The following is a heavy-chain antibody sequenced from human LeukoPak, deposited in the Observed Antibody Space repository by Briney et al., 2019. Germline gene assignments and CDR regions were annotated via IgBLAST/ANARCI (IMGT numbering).Heavy chain of an antibody. CDR1: GGSISTHY. CDR3: ARDYYDSRGEAFDI. D-gene: IGHD3-22*01. V-gene: IGHV4-59*11. J-gene: IGHJ3*02. CDR2: IYYSGST. Sequence: PSETQSLTCTVSGGSISTHYWSWIRQPPGKGLEWIGYIYYSGSTNYNPSLKSRVTISVDTSKNQFSLKLNSVTAADTAVYYCARDYYDSRGEAFDIWGQGTMVTVSS.